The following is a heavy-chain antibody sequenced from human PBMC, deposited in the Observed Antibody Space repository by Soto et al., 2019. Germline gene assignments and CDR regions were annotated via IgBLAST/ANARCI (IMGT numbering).Heavy chain of an antibody. CDR2: IYYSGST. J-gene: IGHJ4*02. Sequence: ETLSLTCTVSGGSISSYYWSWIRQPPGKGLEWIGYIYYSGSTNYNPSLKSRVTISVDTSKNQFSLKLSSVTAADTAVYYCARASWGCSGGSCHPRFDYWGQGTLVTVSS. CDR3: ARASWGCSGGSCHPRFDY. D-gene: IGHD2-15*01. CDR1: GGSISSYY. V-gene: IGHV4-59*01.